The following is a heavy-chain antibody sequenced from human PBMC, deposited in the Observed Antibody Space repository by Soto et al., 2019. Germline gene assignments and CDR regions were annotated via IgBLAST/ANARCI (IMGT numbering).Heavy chain of an antibody. CDR2: IKQDGSEK. D-gene: IGHD3-16*02. J-gene: IGHJ4*02. Sequence: GGSLRLSCAASGFTFSSYWMSWVRQAPGKGLEWVANIKQDGSEKYYVNSVKGRFTISRDNAKNSLYLQMNSLRAEDTAVYYCARDYDYVWGSYRPLFDYWGQGTLVTVSS. CDR1: GFTFSSYW. V-gene: IGHV3-7*03. CDR3: ARDYDYVWGSYRPLFDY.